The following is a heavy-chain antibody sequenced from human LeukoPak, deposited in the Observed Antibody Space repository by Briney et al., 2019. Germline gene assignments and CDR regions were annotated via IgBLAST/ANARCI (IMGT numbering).Heavy chain of an antibody. V-gene: IGHV3-48*01. CDR2: ISSSSSTI. CDR1: GFTFSSYS. CDR3: TRDLMGATSDAFDI. Sequence: GGSLRLSCAASGFTFSSYSMNWVRQAPGKGLEWVSYISSSSSTIYYADSVKGRFTISSDNSKNTLYLQMSSLRAEDTALYYCTRDLMGATSDAFDIWGQGTLVTVSS. D-gene: IGHD1-26*01. J-gene: IGHJ3*02.